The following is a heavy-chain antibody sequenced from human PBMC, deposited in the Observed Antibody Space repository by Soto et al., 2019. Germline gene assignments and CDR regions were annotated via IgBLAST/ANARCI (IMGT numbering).Heavy chain of an antibody. Sequence: QVQLVQSGAEVKKPGSSVKVSCKASGGTFSSYAISWVRQAPGQGLEWMGGIIPIFGTANYAQKFQGRVTIHXXDXTXXGYMELSSLRSEDTAVYYCARDSRTGQLLFPNFDYWGQGTLVTVSS. CDR3: ARDSRTGQLLFPNFDY. CDR1: GGTFSSYA. J-gene: IGHJ4*02. V-gene: IGHV1-69*05. CDR2: IIPIFGTA. D-gene: IGHD2-2*01.